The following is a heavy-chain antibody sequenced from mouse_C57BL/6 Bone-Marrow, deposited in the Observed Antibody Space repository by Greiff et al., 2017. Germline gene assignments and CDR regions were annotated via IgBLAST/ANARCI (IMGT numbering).Heavy chain of an antibody. D-gene: IGHD2-2*01. CDR2: INPSNGGT. CDR1: GYTFTSYW. J-gene: IGHJ2*01. V-gene: IGHV1-53*01. CDR3: ARDEGATMVKDY. Sequence: VKLQQPGTELVKPGASVKLSCKASGYTFTSYWMHWVKQRPGQGLEWIGNINPSNGGTNYNEKFKSKATLTVDKSSSTAYMQLSSLTSEDSAVYYCARDEGATMVKDYWGQGTTLTVSS.